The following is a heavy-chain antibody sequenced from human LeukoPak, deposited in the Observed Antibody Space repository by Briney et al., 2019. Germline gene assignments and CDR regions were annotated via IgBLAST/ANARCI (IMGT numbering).Heavy chain of an antibody. J-gene: IGHJ3*02. V-gene: IGHV4-59*01. Sequence: PSETLSHTCTVSGGSISSYYWSWIRQPPGKGLEWIGYIYYSGSTNYNPSLKSRVTISVDTSKNQFSLKLSSVTAADTAVYYCARGGSSGYAAFDIWGQGTMVTVSS. D-gene: IGHD3-22*01. CDR1: GGSISSYY. CDR2: IYYSGST. CDR3: ARGGSSGYAAFDI.